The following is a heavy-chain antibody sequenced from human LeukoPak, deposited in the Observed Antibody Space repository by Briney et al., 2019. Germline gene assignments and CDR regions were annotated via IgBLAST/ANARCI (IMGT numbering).Heavy chain of an antibody. CDR1: GVSITTYY. CDR2: IYYSGNT. D-gene: IGHD3-16*01. J-gene: IGHJ4*02. Sequence: SETLSLTCTVSGVSITTYYWSWIRQPPGKGLEWIGFIYYSGNTNYNPSLKSRVTISVDTSKNQFSLKLSSVTAADTAVYYCARAYTSGSFDYWGQGTLVTVSS. V-gene: IGHV4-59*01. CDR3: ARAYTSGSFDY.